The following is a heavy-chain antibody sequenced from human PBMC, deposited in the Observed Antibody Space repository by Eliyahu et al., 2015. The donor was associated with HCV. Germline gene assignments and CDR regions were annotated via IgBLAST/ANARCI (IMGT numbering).Heavy chain of an antibody. V-gene: IGHV1-69*01. CDR2: IIPIFGTA. CDR3: ARKTYCSSTSCYPGADYYYYYGMDV. CDR1: GGXFSSYX. D-gene: IGHD2-2*01. J-gene: IGHJ6*02. Sequence: QVQLVQSGAEVKKPGSSVKVSXXASGGXFSSYXITXXXQAPGQGLEWMGGIIPIFGTANYAQKFQGRVTITADESTSTAYMELSSLRSEDTAVYYCARKTYCSSTSCYPGADYYYYYGMDVWGQGTTVTVSS.